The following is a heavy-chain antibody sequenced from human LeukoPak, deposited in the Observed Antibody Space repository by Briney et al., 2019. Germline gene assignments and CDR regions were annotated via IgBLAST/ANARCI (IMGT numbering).Heavy chain of an antibody. V-gene: IGHV3-21*01. J-gene: IGHJ4*02. CDR3: AGRGCSDGLCHFDY. D-gene: IGHD2-15*01. CDR1: GFTFSTYS. CDR2: ISSGGSYI. Sequence: GESLRLSCTASGFTFSTYSMNWVRQAPGKGLEWVSSISSGGSYIHSSDSVKGRFTISRDNAKNSLYLQMNSLRAEDTAVYYCAGRGCSDGLCHFDYWGQGTLVTVPS.